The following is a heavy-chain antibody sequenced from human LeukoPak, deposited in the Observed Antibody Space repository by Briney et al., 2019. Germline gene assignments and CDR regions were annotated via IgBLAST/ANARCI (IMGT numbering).Heavy chain of an antibody. J-gene: IGHJ4*02. CDR3: ASGDFWSGYLYY. Sequence: SQTLSLTCTVSGGPINSGGYYWSWIRQQPGKGLEWIGYIYYSGSTYYNPSLKGRVTISIDTSESQFSLKLSSVTAADTAGYYCASGDFWSGYLYYWGQGILATVSS. D-gene: IGHD3-3*01. CDR2: IYYSGST. V-gene: IGHV4-31*03. CDR1: GGPINSGGYY.